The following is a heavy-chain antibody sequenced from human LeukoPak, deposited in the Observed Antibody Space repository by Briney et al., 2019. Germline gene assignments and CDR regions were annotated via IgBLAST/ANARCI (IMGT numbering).Heavy chain of an antibody. V-gene: IGHV3-7*05. CDR3: ARSHESFASGSGDY. CDR2: INQDGSEN. J-gene: IGHJ4*02. Sequence: GGSLRLSCAASRFTFSNYWMSWVRQAPGKGLEWVANINQDGSENYYVDSVRGRFSISRDNAKNSLYLQMNSLRAEDTAVYYCARSHESFASGSGDYWGQGTLVTVSS. D-gene: IGHD3-10*01. CDR1: RFTFSNYW.